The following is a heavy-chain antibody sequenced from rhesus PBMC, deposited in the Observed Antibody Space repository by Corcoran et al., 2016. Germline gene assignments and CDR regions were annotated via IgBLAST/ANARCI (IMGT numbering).Heavy chain of an antibody. CDR2: IYGSGSST. CDR1: GASIPRHS. J-gene: IGHJ4*01. Sequence: QVQLQESGPGLVTPSATLPLTCASSGASIPRHSWSWLRQDPGKGLEWRGYIYGSGSSTNYNPARKSRVTLSVDTSKNQLSLKLSAVTAADTVVYYCARGRPGDYWGQGVLVTVSS. D-gene: IGHD5-24*01. CDR3: ARGRPGDY. V-gene: IGHV4S11*01.